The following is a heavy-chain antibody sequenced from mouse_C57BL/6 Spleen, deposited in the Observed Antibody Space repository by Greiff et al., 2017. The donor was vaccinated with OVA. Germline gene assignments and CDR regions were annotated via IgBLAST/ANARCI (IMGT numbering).Heavy chain of an antibody. V-gene: IGHV5-17*01. J-gene: IGHJ4*01. D-gene: IGHD1-1*01. CDR3: ANYYGSSLYYAMDY. CDR1: GFTFSDYG. CDR2: ISSGSSTI. Sequence: EVQLVESGGGLVKPGGSLKLSCAASGFTFSDYGMHWVRQAPEKGLEWVAYISSGSSTIYYADTGKGRFTISRDNAKNTLFLQMTSLRSEDTAMYYCANYYGSSLYYAMDYWGQGTSVTVSS.